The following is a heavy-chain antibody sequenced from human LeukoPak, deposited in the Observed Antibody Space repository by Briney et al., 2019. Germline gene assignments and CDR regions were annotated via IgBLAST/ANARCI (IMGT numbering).Heavy chain of an antibody. V-gene: IGHV3-23*01. J-gene: IGHJ5*02. D-gene: IGHD3-10*01. CDR1: GFTFSSYA. CDR3: AKAPTMVRGVIIGNWFDP. CDR2: ISGSGGST. Sequence: GGSLRLSCTASGFTFSSYAMSWVRQPPGKGLEWVSAISGSGGSTYYADSVKGRFTISRDNSKNTLYLQMNTLRAEDTAVYYCAKAPTMVRGVIIGNWFDPWGQGTLVTVSS.